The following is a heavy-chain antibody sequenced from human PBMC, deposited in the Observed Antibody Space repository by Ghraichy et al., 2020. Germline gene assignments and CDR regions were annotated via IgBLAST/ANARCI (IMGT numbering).Heavy chain of an antibody. Sequence: GGSLRLSCAASGFTFSSYWMHWVRQAPGKGLVWVSRINSDGSSTSYADSVKGRFTISRDNAKNTLYLQMNSLRAEDTAVYYCARVYGDLNLYYFDYWGQGTLVTVSS. V-gene: IGHV3-74*01. CDR2: INSDGSST. J-gene: IGHJ4*02. CDR1: GFTFSSYW. CDR3: ARVYGDLNLYYFDY. D-gene: IGHD4-17*01.